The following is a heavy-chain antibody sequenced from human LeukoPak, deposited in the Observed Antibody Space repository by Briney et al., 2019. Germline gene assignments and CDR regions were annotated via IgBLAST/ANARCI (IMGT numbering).Heavy chain of an antibody. Sequence: PSETLSLTCAVSGGSISSSNWWSWVRQPPVKGLEWIGEIYHSGSTNYNPSLKSRVTISVDKSKNQFSLKLSSVTAADTAVYYCARAQWLATYYFDYWGQGTLVTVSS. D-gene: IGHD6-19*01. CDR3: ARAQWLATYYFDY. CDR2: IYHSGST. V-gene: IGHV4-4*02. CDR1: GGSISSSNW. J-gene: IGHJ4*02.